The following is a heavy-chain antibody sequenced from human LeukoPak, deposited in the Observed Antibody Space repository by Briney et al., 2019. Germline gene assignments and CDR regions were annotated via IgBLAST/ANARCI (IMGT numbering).Heavy chain of an antibody. D-gene: IGHD3-22*01. V-gene: IGHV1-69*05. J-gene: IGHJ3*02. CDR1: GGTFRSYA. CDR2: IIPIFGTR. CDR3: ARDTRRQSSSGYYLMDAFDI. Sequence: SVKVSCKASGGTFRSYAISWVRQAPGQGLEWMGRIIPIFGTRNYAQKFQGRVTIITDESTSTAYMELSSLRSEDTAVYYCARDTRRQSSSGYYLMDAFDIWGQGAMVTVSS.